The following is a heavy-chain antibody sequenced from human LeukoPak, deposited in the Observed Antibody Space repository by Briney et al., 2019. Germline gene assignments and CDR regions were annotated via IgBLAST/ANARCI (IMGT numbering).Heavy chain of an antibody. CDR2: ISSSGSTI. CDR3: ARNQQRDFDY. CDR1: GFTFSSYK. D-gene: IGHD6-13*01. Sequence: PGGSLRLSCAASGFTFSSYKMNWVRQAPGKGLEWVSYISSSGSTIYYADSVKGRFTISRDNAKNSLYLQMNSLRAEDTAVYYCARNQQRDFDYWGQGTLVTVSS. J-gene: IGHJ4*02. V-gene: IGHV3-48*03.